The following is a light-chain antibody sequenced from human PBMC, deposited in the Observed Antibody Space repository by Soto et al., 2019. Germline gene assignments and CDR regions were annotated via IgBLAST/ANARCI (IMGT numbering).Light chain of an antibody. CDR2: WAS. J-gene: IGKJ1*01. CDR1: QSVFFNSNNKNY. V-gene: IGKV4-1*01. Sequence: DIVMTQSPDSLAVSLGERATINCKSSQSVFFNSNNKNYLAWYQQKPGQPPKLLIYWASTRESGVPDRLSGSGSGTDFTLTISSLQAEDVAVYFCHQYYNLPPTFVQGTKVEI. CDR3: HQYYNLPPT.